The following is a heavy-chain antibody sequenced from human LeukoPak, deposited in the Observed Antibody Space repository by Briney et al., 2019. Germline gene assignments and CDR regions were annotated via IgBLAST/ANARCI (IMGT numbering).Heavy chain of an antibody. CDR1: GGTFSSYA. Sequence: SVKVSCKASGGTFSSYAISWVRQAPGQGLEWMGGIIPIFGTANYAQKFQGRVTITADESTSTAYMELSSLGSEDTAVYYCARSSGHLYYFDYWGQGTLVTVSS. D-gene: IGHD3-3*02. CDR2: IIPIFGTA. V-gene: IGHV1-69*13. CDR3: ARSSGHLYYFDY. J-gene: IGHJ4*02.